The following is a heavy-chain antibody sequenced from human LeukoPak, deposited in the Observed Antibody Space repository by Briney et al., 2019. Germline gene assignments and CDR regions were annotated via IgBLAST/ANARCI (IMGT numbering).Heavy chain of an antibody. Sequence: PGGSLRLSCAASGFTFSNAWMTWVRQAPGKGLEWVSFISGSGGSIYYAEYVKGRFTISRDNSKNTLYLQMNSLRAEDTAVYYCAKCYDSSGQYRGYFDYWGQGTLVTVSS. CDR1: GFTFSNAW. CDR2: ISGSGGSI. V-gene: IGHV3-23*01. J-gene: IGHJ4*02. D-gene: IGHD3-22*01. CDR3: AKCYDSSGQYRGYFDY.